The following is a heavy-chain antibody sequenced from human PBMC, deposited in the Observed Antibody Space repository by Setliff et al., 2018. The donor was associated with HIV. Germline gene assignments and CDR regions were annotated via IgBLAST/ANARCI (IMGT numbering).Heavy chain of an antibody. D-gene: IGHD6-19*01. V-gene: IGHV4-34*01. Sequence: SEILSLTCAVYGGSFAASHWSWIRQSPGKGLEWIGEISHSGDTKYTPSLKGRLTISIDTSKKQFSLRLKSVTAADAAVYYCATDHVTMAGTRFDFWGQGTPVTVSS. CDR1: GGSFAASH. CDR2: ISHSGDT. J-gene: IGHJ4*02. CDR3: ATDHVTMAGTRFDF.